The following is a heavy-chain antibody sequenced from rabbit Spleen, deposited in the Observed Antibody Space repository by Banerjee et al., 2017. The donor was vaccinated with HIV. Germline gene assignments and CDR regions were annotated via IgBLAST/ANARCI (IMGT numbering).Heavy chain of an antibody. CDR3: ARDGAGGSYFAL. CDR2: IDPVFGIT. V-gene: IGHV1S7*01. D-gene: IGHD8-1*01. Sequence: QLKESGGGLVQPGGSLKLSCKASGFTLSSYYMNWVRQAPGKGLEWIGYIDPVFGITYYASWVNGRFSISRENAQNTGFLQMTSLTAADTATYFCARDGAGGSYFALWGQGTLVTVS. CDR1: GFTLSSYY. J-gene: IGHJ3*01.